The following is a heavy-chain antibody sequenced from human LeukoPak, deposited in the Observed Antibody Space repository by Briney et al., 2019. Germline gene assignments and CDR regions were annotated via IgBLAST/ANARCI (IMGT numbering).Heavy chain of an antibody. CDR3: ARDPKTVGFDP. J-gene: IGHJ5*02. V-gene: IGHV1-46*01. Sequence: ASVKVSCKASEYTFTSYYMHWVRQAPGQGLEWMGIINPSGGSINYAQKFQGRVTMTRDTSISTAYMELSRLRSDDTAVYYCARDPKTVGFDPWGQGTLVTVSS. CDR2: INPSGGSI. CDR1: EYTFTSYY. D-gene: IGHD4-11*01.